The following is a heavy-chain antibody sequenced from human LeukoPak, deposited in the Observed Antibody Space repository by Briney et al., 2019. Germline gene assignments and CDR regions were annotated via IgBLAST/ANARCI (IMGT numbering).Heavy chain of an antibody. CDR2: VSYDGGKE. D-gene: IGHD3-10*01. J-gene: IGHJ4*02. CDR1: GFTFHSYA. Sequence: PGRSLRLSCSASGFTFHSYAMHWVRQAPGKGLEWVAVVSYDGGKEYYADSVKGRFTISRDNSKNTLYLQMNSLRAEDTAVYYCAKDRGGAGNFDYWGQGTLVTVSS. CDR3: AKDRGGAGNFDY. V-gene: IGHV3-30-3*01.